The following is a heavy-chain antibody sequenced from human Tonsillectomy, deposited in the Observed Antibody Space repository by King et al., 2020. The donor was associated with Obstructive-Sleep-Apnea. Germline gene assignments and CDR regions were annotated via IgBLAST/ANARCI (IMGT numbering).Heavy chain of an antibody. CDR3: ARDNDHCSSTRCYRNFDY. CDR2: ITSSSSYI. CDR1: GFTFSTYS. D-gene: IGHD2-2*02. Sequence: VQLVESGGGLVKPGGSLRLSCAASGFTFSTYSMNWVRQAPGTGLEWVSSITSSSSYIYYADSVKGRFTISRDNAKNSLYLQVNSLRAEDTAVYYCARDNDHCSSTRCYRNFDYWGQGTLVTVSS. J-gene: IGHJ4*02. V-gene: IGHV3-21*01.